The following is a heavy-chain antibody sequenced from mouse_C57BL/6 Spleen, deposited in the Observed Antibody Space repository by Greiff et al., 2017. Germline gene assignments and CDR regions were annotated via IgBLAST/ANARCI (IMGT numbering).Heavy chain of an antibody. J-gene: IGHJ1*03. CDR3: ARDSKGVFDV. D-gene: IGHD2-5*01. CDR1: GFTFSDYG. V-gene: IGHV5-17*01. Sequence: EVKLVASGGGLVKPGGSLKLSCAASGFTFSDYGMHWVRQAPEKGLEWVAYISSGSSTIYYADTVKGRFTISRDNAKNTLFLQMTSLRSEDTAMYYCARDSKGVFDVWGTGTTVTVSS. CDR2: ISSGSSTI.